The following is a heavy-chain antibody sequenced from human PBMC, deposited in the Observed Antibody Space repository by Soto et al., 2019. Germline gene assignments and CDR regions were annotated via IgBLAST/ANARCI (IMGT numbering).Heavy chain of an antibody. CDR1: RGTFSSYA. V-gene: IGHV1-69*12. Sequence: QVQLVQSGAEVKKPGSSVKVSCKASRGTFSSYAISWVRQAPGQGLEWMGGIIPIFGTANYAQKFQGRVTITADESTSTAYMELSSLRSEDTAVYYCARWLQRYYYYGMDVWGQGTTVTVSS. CDR2: IIPIFGTA. D-gene: IGHD5-12*01. J-gene: IGHJ6*02. CDR3: ARWLQRYYYYGMDV.